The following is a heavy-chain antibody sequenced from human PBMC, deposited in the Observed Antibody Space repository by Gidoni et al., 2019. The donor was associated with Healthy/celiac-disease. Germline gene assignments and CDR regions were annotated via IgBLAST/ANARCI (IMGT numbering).Heavy chain of an antibody. CDR1: GYTFTRYG. D-gene: IGHD6-19*01. V-gene: IGHV1-18*01. Sequence: QVQLVQSGAEVQKPGASVKVSCKASGYTFTRYGISWVRQAPGQGLEWMGWISADNGNTNYAQKLQGRVTMTKDTSTRTAYMELRSLRSDETAVYYCARDQRIAVAVTDYWGQGTLVTVSS. CDR2: ISADNGNT. J-gene: IGHJ4*02. CDR3: ARDQRIAVAVTDY.